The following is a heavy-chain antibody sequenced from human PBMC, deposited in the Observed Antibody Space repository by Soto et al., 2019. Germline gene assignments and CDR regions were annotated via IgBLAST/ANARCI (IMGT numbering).Heavy chain of an antibody. CDR1: GYTLTELS. CDR2: FDPEDGET. D-gene: IGHD6-13*01. CDR3: ATELGVAAAPDY. V-gene: IGHV1-24*01. J-gene: IGHJ4*02. Sequence: ASVKVSCKVSGYTLTELSMHWVRQAPGKGLEWMGGFDPEDGETIYAQKFQGRVTMTEDTSTDTAYMELSSLRSEDTAVYYCATELGVAAAPDYWGQGTLVTVSS.